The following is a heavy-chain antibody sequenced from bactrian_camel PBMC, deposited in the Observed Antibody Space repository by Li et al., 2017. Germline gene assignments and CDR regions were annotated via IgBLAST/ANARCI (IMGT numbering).Heavy chain of an antibody. CDR2: IDTSGNI. J-gene: IGHJ4*01. CDR3: AAEVLPPATGDDCGY. CDR1: RFTYSNYR. D-gene: IGHD5*01. V-gene: IGHV3S53*01. Sequence: HVQLVESGGGSLQAGGSLRLSCTASRFTYSNYRMAWFRQAPGKEREGVAAIDTSGNIRYADSVKGRFTISRDNAKSTLNLQMNSLKPEDTAMYYCAAEVLPPATGDDCGYWGLGTQVTVS.